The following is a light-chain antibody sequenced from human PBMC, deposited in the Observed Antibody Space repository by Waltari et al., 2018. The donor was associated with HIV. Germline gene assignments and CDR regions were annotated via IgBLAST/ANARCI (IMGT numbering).Light chain of an antibody. CDR1: SSNIGAGYH. CDR3: QSQDSSLSGYV. J-gene: IGLJ1*01. CDR2: GNS. Sequence: QSVLTQPPSVSGAPGQRVTISCTGSSSNIGAGYHVHWYQQLPGTAPKLLIYGNSNRPAGVPDRFSGSKSGTSASLAITGLRAEDEADYHGQSQDSSLSGYVFGTGTKVTVL. V-gene: IGLV1-40*01.